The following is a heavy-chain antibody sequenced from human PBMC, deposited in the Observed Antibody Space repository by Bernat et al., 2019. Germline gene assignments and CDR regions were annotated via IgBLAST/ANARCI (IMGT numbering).Heavy chain of an antibody. CDR3: ADIAVAGTYGPG. CDR2: ISYDGSNK. J-gene: IGHJ4*02. V-gene: IGHV3-30-3*01. D-gene: IGHD6-19*01. CDR1: GFTFSSYA. Sequence: QVQLVESGGGVVQPGRSLRLSCAASGFTFSSYAMHWVRQAPGKGLEWVAVISYDGSNKYYADSVKGRFTISRDNSKNTLYLQMNSLRAEDTAVYYCADIAVAGTYGPGWGQGTLVTVSS.